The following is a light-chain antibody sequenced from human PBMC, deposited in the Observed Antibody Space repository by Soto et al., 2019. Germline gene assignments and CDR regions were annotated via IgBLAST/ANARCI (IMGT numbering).Light chain of an antibody. CDR2: AAS. Sequence: DIQMTQSPSSLSASVGDRVTITCRASESISTYLNWYQHKPGKAPKLLIYAASSLQSAVPSRFSGNGSGTDFTLTISSLQPEECATYYCQQTYSTPYTYGQGTKLEIK. V-gene: IGKV1-39*01. CDR1: ESISTY. J-gene: IGKJ2*01. CDR3: QQTYSTPYT.